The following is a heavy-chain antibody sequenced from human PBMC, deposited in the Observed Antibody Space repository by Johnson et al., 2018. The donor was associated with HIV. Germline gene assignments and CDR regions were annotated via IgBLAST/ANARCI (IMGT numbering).Heavy chain of an antibody. D-gene: IGHD6-19*01. CDR3: AREGVAVAGTPDAFDL. J-gene: IGHJ3*01. CDR1: RFTFSSYW. V-gene: IGHV3-74*01. CDR2: INSDGSST. Sequence: VQLVESGGGVVRPGGSLRLSCAASRFTFSSYWMHWVRQAPGKGLVWVSRINSDGSSTSYADSVKGRFTISRDNAKNTLYLQMNSPRAEDTAVYYCAREGVAVAGTPDAFDLWGQGTMVIVSS.